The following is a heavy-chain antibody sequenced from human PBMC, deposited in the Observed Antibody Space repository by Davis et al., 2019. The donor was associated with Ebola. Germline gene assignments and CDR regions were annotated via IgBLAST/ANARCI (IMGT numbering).Heavy chain of an antibody. CDR2: ISSSSSYI. V-gene: IGHV3-21*01. D-gene: IGHD3-16*01. Sequence: GESLKISCAASGFTFSSYSMNWVRQAPGKGLEWVSSISSSSSYIYYADSVKGRFTISRDNAKNSLYLQMNSLRAEDTAAYYCARDQFTTRFYYYYGMDVWGQGTTVTVSS. CDR1: GFTFSSYS. CDR3: ARDQFTTRFYYYYGMDV. J-gene: IGHJ6*02.